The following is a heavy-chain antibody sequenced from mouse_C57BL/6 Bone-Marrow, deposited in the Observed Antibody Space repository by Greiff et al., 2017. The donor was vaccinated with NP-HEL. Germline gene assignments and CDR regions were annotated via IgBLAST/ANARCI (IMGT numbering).Heavy chain of an antibody. Sequence: VQLVESGPELVKPGASVKISCKASGYAFSSSWMNWVKQRPGQGLEWIGRIYPGDGDTNYNGKFKGKATLTADKSSSTAYMQLSSLTAEDSAVYLCARPKYPYAMDYWGQGTSVTVSS. V-gene: IGHV1-82*01. D-gene: IGHD5-1*01. J-gene: IGHJ4*01. CDR2: IYPGDGDT. CDR3: ARPKYPYAMDY. CDR1: GYAFSSSW.